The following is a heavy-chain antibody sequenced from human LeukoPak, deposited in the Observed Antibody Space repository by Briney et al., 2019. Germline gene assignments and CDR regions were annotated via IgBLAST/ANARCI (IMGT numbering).Heavy chain of an antibody. Sequence: PGGALRVSCAASGFSFSDHYMNWIRQAPGKGLEWVSYISSSSSNIDYAGSVKGRFTISRDNSKNTLYLQMNSLRAEDTAVYYCAKEAYYYVSSGYYLDYWGQGTLVTVSS. D-gene: IGHD3-22*01. CDR3: AKEAYYYVSSGYYLDY. V-gene: IGHV3-11*03. CDR1: GFSFSDHY. J-gene: IGHJ4*02. CDR2: ISSSSSNI.